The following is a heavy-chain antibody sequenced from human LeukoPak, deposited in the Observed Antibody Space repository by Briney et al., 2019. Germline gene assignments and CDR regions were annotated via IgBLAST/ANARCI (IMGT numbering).Heavy chain of an antibody. D-gene: IGHD4-17*01. Sequence: GGSLRLSCAASGLTFSSHWMHWVRQAPGKGLVWVARINPNGITTTYTDSVEGRFTISRDNAKNTLYLQMNSLRVEDTAVYYCARDFAGDRDYWGQGTLVTVSS. V-gene: IGHV3-74*01. J-gene: IGHJ4*02. CDR3: ARDFAGDRDY. CDR1: GLTFSSHW. CDR2: INPNGITT.